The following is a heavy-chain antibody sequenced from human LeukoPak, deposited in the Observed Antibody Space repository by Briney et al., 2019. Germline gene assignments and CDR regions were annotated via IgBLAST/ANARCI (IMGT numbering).Heavy chain of an antibody. D-gene: IGHD3-3*01. CDR1: GFTFSSYW. CDR3: ARQPYYDFWSGYTGFDY. V-gene: IGHV3-7*01. J-gene: IGHJ4*02. CDR2: IKQDGSEK. Sequence: GGSLRLSCAASGFTFSSYWMSWVRRAPGKGREWVANIKQDGSEKYYVDSVKGRFTISRDNAKNSLYLQMNSLGAEDTAVYYCARQPYYDFWSGYTGFDYWGQGTLVTVSS.